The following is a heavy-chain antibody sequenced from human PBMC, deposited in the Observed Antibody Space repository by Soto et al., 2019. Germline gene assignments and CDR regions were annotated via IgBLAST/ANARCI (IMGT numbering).Heavy chain of an antibody. D-gene: IGHD3-3*01. Sequence: ASVKVSCKASGGTFSSYAISWVRQAPGQGLEWMGGIIPIFGTANYAQKFQGRVTITADESTSTAYMELSSLRSEDTAVYYCARVKYYDFWSGYYKVLERRGGGMDVWGQGTTVTVSS. CDR2: IIPIFGTA. V-gene: IGHV1-69*13. CDR1: GGTFSSYA. CDR3: ARVKYYDFWSGYYKVLERRGGGMDV. J-gene: IGHJ6*02.